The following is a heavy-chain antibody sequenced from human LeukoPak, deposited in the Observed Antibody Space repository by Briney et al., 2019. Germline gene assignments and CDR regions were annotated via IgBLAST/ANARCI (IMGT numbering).Heavy chain of an antibody. Sequence: PSETLSLTCTVSGGSISSGSYYWSWIRQSAGKGLEWIGRIYTSGSTNYNPSLKSRVTISVDTSKNQFSLKLSSVTAADTAVYYCARGSSYYDSSGYYLYFDYWGQGTLVTVSS. CDR1: GGSISSGSYY. CDR3: ARGSSYYDSSGYYLYFDY. CDR2: IYTSGST. D-gene: IGHD3-22*01. V-gene: IGHV4-61*02. J-gene: IGHJ4*02.